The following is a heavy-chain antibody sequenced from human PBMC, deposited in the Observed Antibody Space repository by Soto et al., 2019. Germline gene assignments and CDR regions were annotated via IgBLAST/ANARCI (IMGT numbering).Heavy chain of an antibody. CDR1: GGSISSSNW. CDR3: ARGPTEELYGMDV. D-gene: IGHD1-7*01. Sequence: PSETLSLTCAVSGGSISSSNWWSWVRQPPGKGLEWIGEIYHSGSTNYNPSLKSRVTISVDKSKNQFSLKLSSVTAADTAVYYCARGPTEELYGMDVWGQGTTGTVSS. J-gene: IGHJ6*02. CDR2: IYHSGST. V-gene: IGHV4-4*02.